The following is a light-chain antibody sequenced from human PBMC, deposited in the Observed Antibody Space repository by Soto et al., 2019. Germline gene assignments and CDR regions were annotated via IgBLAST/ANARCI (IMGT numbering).Light chain of an antibody. V-gene: IGKV3-20*01. CDR1: QSLSSN. CDR3: QQYGRSPTT. CDR2: GAS. J-gene: IGKJ1*01. Sequence: EIVLTQSPATLSASPGDRATLSCRASQSLSSNLAWYQQRPGQAPRLLIYGASIRATGIPARFSGSGSGTDSTLTISRLEPEDFAVYYCQQYGRSPTTFGQGTKVDIK.